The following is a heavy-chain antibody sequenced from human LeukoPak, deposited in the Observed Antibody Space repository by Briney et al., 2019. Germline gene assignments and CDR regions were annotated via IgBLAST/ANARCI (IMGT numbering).Heavy chain of an antibody. CDR3: AKDLYIVATIGPPDTFDY. Sequence: GGSLRLSCAASGFTFSTYAMSWVRQAPGKGLEWVSAISGTGTGTYHADSVKGRFTISRDNSKNTLYLQMNSLRAEDTAVYYCAKDLYIVATIGPPDTFDYWGQGTLVTVSS. D-gene: IGHD5-12*01. V-gene: IGHV3-23*01. J-gene: IGHJ4*02. CDR2: ISGTGTGT. CDR1: GFTFSTYA.